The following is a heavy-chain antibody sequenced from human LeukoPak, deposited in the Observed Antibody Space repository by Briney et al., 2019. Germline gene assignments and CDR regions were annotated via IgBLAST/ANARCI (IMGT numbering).Heavy chain of an antibody. Sequence: GGSLRLSCAASGFTLSSYGMSWVRQAPGKGLEWVSAISGSGGSTFYADSVKGRFTISRDNSKNTLYLQMNSLRAEDTAVYYCAKGSRPGYSYGPREYYYYMDVWGKGTTVTVSS. J-gene: IGHJ6*03. D-gene: IGHD5-18*01. CDR3: AKGSRPGYSYGPREYYYYMDV. V-gene: IGHV3-23*01. CDR2: ISGSGGST. CDR1: GFTLSSYG.